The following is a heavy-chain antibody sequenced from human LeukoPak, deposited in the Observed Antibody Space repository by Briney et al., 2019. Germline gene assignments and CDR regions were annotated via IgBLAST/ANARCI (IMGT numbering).Heavy chain of an antibody. CDR3: ARSPSGSYTLISRYFDL. D-gene: IGHD1-26*01. V-gene: IGHV4-30-2*01. J-gene: IGHJ2*01. CDR1: GGSISSGGYS. Sequence: PSETLSLTCAVSGGSISSGGYSWSWIRQPPGKGLEWIGYIYHSGSTNYNPSLKSRVTISVDTSKNQFSLKLSSVTAADTAVYYCARSPSGSYTLISRYFDLWGRGTLVTVSS. CDR2: IYHSGST.